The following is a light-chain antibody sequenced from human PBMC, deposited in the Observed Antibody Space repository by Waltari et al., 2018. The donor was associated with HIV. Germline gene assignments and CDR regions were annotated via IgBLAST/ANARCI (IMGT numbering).Light chain of an antibody. Sequence: DIVMTQSLDSLAVSLGERATINCKSSQSVLYSSNNKNYLAWYQQKPGQPPKLLIYWASTRESGVPDRFSGSGSGTDFTLTISSLQAEDVAVYYCQQYYSTPDTFGQGTKLEI. CDR2: WAS. CDR1: QSVLYSSNNKNY. CDR3: QQYYSTPDT. J-gene: IGKJ2*01. V-gene: IGKV4-1*01.